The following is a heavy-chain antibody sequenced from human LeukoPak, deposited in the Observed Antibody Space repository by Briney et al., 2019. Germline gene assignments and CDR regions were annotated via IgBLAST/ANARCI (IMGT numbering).Heavy chain of an antibody. V-gene: IGHV4-34*01. J-gene: IGHJ4*02. Sequence: PSETLSLTCAVYGGSFSDYHWSWIRQPPGKGLEWIGEVNHSGTTNYNPSLKSRVTISVDTSKNQFLLRLNFLTAADTAVYYCARGRVIADYWGQGTLLTVSS. D-gene: IGHD3-10*01. CDR1: GGSFSDYH. CDR3: ARGRVIADY. CDR2: VNHSGTT.